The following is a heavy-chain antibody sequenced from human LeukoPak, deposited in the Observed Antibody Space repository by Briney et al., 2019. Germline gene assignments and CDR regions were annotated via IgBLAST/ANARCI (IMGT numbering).Heavy chain of an antibody. CDR1: GFTFRNYA. J-gene: IGHJ4*02. CDR3: AKDRRAGSYDY. D-gene: IGHD3-10*01. V-gene: IGHV3-23*01. Sequence: QPGGTLRLSCAVSGFTFRNYAMSWVRQTPDKGLEWASAISGSGGNTYYADSVKGRFTISRDNSKNTLYLQMNSLRAEDTAVYYCAKDRRAGSYDYWGQGTLVTVSS. CDR2: ISGSGGNT.